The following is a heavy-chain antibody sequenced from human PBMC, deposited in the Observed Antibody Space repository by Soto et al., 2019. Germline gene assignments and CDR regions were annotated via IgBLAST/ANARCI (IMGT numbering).Heavy chain of an antibody. CDR1: GFTFSSYA. CDR3: AKDSSSYYFDY. V-gene: IGHV3-23*01. CDR2: ISGSGGST. J-gene: IGHJ4*02. D-gene: IGHD6-13*01. Sequence: VGSLRLSCAASGFTFSSYAMSWVRQAPGKGLEWVSAISGSGGSTYYADSVKGRFTISRDNSKNTLYVQMNSLRAEDTAVYYCAKDSSSYYFDYWGQGTLVTVSS.